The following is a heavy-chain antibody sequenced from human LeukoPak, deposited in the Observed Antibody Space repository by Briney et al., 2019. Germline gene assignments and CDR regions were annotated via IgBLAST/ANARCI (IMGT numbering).Heavy chain of an antibody. CDR2: INHSGST. CDR3: ARRTGITIFGVVIIGENYFDY. Sequence: PSETLSLTCAVYGGSFSGYYWTWIRQSPGKGLEWIGEINHSGSTNYNPSLKSRVTISVDTSKNQFSLKLSSVTAADTAVYYCARRTGITIFGVVIIGENYFDYWGQGTLVTVSS. CDR1: GGSFSGYY. D-gene: IGHD3-3*01. V-gene: IGHV4-34*01. J-gene: IGHJ4*02.